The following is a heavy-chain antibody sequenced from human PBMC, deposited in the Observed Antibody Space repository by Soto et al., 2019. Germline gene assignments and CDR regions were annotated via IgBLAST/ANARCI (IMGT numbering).Heavy chain of an antibody. CDR2: ISYDGSNK. CDR3: SRDIISPYYYDSSGYHLDY. V-gene: IGHV3-30-3*01. D-gene: IGHD3-22*01. J-gene: IGHJ4*02. CDR1: GFTFSSYA. Sequence: GGSLRLSCAAPGFTFSSYAMHWVRQAPGKGLEWVAVISYDGSNKYYADSVKGRFTISRDNSKNTLYLQMNSLRAEDTTVYYRSRDIISPYYYDSSGYHLDYWGQGTLFSVSS.